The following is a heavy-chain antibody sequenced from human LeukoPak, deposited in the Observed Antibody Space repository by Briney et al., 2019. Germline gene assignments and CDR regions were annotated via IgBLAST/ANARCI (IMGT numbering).Heavy chain of an antibody. V-gene: IGHV3-11*01. CDR2: ISSSGSTI. Sequence: GGSLRLSCAASGFTFSDYYMSWIRQAPGKGLEWVSYISSSGSTIYYADSVKGRFTISRDNAKNSLYLQMNSLRAEDTAVYYCANLNSILTMGSCYWGQGTLVTVSS. CDR3: ANLNSILTMGSCY. D-gene: IGHD3-10*01. CDR1: GFTFSDYY. J-gene: IGHJ4*02.